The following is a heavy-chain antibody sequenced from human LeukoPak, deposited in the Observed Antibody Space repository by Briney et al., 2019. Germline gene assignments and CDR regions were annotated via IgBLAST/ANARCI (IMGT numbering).Heavy chain of an antibody. CDR1: GFTFSTYA. D-gene: IGHD6-19*01. J-gene: IGHJ4*02. Sequence: GGSLRLSCAASGFTFSTYAMNWVRQAPAKGLEWVSTIGGGGPTTDYADSVKDRFTISRDNSKNTLYLQMNSLRAEDTAVSFCARGFLGGTDQYFDAWGQGTLVTVSS. V-gene: IGHV3-23*01. CDR3: ARGFLGGTDQYFDA. CDR2: IGGGGPTT.